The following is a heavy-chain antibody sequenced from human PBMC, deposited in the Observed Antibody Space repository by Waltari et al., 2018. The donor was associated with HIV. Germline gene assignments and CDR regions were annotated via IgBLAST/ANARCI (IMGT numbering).Heavy chain of an antibody. J-gene: IGHJ4*02. CDR3: ARDIPRMGIDY. D-gene: IGHD2-15*01. V-gene: IGHV1-3*01. CDR1: GYTFTRYA. Sequence: QVQLVQSGAEVKKPGASVKVSCKASGYTFTRYAMHWVRPAPGQRLEWMGWINAGNGNTKYSQKFQGRVTITRDTSASTAYMELSSLRSEDTAVYYCARDIPRMGIDYWGQGTLVTVSS. CDR2: INAGNGNT.